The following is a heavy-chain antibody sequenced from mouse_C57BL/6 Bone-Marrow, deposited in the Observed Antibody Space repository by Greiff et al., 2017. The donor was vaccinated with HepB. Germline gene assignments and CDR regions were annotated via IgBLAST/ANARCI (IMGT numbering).Heavy chain of an antibody. J-gene: IGHJ4*01. CDR3: AREKVYAMDY. V-gene: IGHV1-69*01. CDR2: IDPSDSYT. Sequence: QVQLKQPGAELVMPGASVKLSCTASGYTFTSYWMHWVKQRPGQGLEWIGEIDPSDSYTNYNQKFKGKSTLTVDKSSSTAYMQLSSLTSEDSAVDYCAREKVYAMDYWGQGTSVTVSS. CDR1: GYTFTSYW.